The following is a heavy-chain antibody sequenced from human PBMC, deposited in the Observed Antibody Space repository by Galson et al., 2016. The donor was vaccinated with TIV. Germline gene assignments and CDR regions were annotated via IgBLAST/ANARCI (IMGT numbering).Heavy chain of an antibody. CDR2: IDAGNGNT. CDR3: ARTLTSYYFDY. CDR1: GYTFTNYA. D-gene: IGHD1-20*01. V-gene: IGHV1-3*01. Sequence: SVKVSCKAAGYTFTNYAMHWVRQAPGQRLEWMGRIDAGNGNTKYSQKFQDRVTITSDTSASTVYLELSSLTSEDTAVYYCARTLTSYYFDYWGQGTLVTVSS. J-gene: IGHJ4*02.